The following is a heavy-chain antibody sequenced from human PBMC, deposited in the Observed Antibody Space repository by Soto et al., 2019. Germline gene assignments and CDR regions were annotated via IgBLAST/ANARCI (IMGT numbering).Heavy chain of an antibody. V-gene: IGHV4-34*01. CDR3: ARCGSRYLQVALAI. D-gene: IGHD6-13*01. CDR2: IKHSGSS. J-gene: IGHJ3*02. CDR1: AGSFSHYY. Sequence: QVQQQPWGAGLLKPSETLSLTCAVYAGSFSHYYWNWIRQSPGKGLEWIGKIKHSGSSNYNPSLRSRVSISVDMSKNKFTLTLTSVTAADTAVYYCARCGSRYLQVALAIWGQGTMVSVSS.